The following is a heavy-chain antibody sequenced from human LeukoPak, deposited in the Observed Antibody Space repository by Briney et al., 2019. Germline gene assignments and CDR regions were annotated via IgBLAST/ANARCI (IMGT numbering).Heavy chain of an antibody. V-gene: IGHV1-8*03. D-gene: IGHD6-13*01. Sequence: ASVKVSCKASGYTFTSYDINWVRQATGQGLEWMGWMNPNSGNTGYAQKFQGRVTITRNTSISTAYMELSSLRSEDTAVYYCARVSDYSSSWYSPFDYWGQGTLVTVSS. J-gene: IGHJ4*02. CDR2: MNPNSGNT. CDR3: ARVSDYSSSWYSPFDY. CDR1: GYTFTSYD.